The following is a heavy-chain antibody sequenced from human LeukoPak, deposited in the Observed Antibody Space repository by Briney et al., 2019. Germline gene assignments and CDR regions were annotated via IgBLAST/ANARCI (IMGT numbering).Heavy chain of an antibody. Sequence: SETLPLTCTVSGGSVSSGTYYWSWIRQPPGKGLEWIGYIDYIGNTNYNPSLKSRVTISVGTSKNQFSLKLTSVTAADTAVYYCARTVLAAASVFDYWGQGTLVTVSS. D-gene: IGHD6-25*01. CDR3: ARTVLAAASVFDY. CDR1: GGSVSSGTYY. J-gene: IGHJ4*02. CDR2: IDYIGNT. V-gene: IGHV4-61*01.